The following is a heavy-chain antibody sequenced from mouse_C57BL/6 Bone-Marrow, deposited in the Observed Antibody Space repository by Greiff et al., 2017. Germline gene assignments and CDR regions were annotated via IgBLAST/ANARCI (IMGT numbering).Heavy chain of an antibody. Sequence: EVKVEESGEGLVKPGGSLKLSCAASGFTFSSYAMSWVRQTPEKRLEWVAYISSGGDYIYYADTVKGRFTISRDNARNTLYLQMSRLRSEDTAMYYCTRDGYYGSSYYFDYWGQGTTLTVSS. CDR2: ISSGGDYI. V-gene: IGHV5-9-1*02. CDR1: GFTFSSYA. D-gene: IGHD1-1*01. J-gene: IGHJ2*01. CDR3: TRDGYYGSSYYFDY.